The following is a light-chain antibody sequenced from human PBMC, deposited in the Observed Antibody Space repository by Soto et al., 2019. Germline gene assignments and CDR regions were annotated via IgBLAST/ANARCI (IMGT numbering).Light chain of an antibody. Sequence: DIVMTQSPDSLAVSLGERATINCKSSQRVLYSSSNKNYLAWYQQKPGQPPKLLIYWASTRESGVPDRFSGSGSGPDFTHTISSLQAEDVAVYYCQQYCSSPWTFGHGTKVEIK. V-gene: IGKV4-1*01. CDR2: WAS. CDR1: QRVLYSSSNKNY. CDR3: QQYCSSPWT. J-gene: IGKJ1*01.